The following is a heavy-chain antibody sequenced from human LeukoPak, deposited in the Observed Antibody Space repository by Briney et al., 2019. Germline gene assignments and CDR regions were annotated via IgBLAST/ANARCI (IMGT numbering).Heavy chain of an antibody. Sequence: PSETLSLTCTLSGGSIAINYWTCIRQPPGKGLEYSGYIYYTGATNYNPSLKSRVTISLDTSKNQFSLRLSSVTAADTAVYFCAKYGNSGWVIDYWGAGTLVTVSS. V-gene: IGHV4-59*08. D-gene: IGHD6-19*01. CDR2: IYYTGAT. CDR1: GGSIAINY. CDR3: AKYGNSGWVIDY. J-gene: IGHJ4*02.